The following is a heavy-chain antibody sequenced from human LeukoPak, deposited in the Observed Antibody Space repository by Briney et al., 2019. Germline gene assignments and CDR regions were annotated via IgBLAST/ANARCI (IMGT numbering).Heavy chain of an antibody. Sequence: VRSLRLSCTASGFTFSSYSMNWVRQAPGKGLEWVSSISSSSSYIYYADSVKGRFTISRDNAKNSLYLQMNSLRAEDTAVYYCARDRSGWGFDYWGQGTLVTVSS. CDR2: ISSSSSYI. D-gene: IGHD6-19*01. V-gene: IGHV3-21*01. CDR1: GFTFSSYS. CDR3: ARDRSGWGFDY. J-gene: IGHJ4*02.